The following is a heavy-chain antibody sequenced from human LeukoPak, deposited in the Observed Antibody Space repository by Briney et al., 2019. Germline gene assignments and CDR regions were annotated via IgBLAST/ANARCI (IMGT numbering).Heavy chain of an antibody. J-gene: IGHJ4*02. CDR1: GFTFSSYG. V-gene: IGHV3-30*18. Sequence: PGGSLRLSCAASGFTFSSYGMHWVRQAPGKGLEWVAVISYDGSNKYYADSVKGRFTISRDNSKNTLYLQMNSLGAEDTAVYYCAKERVGALLDYWGQGTLVTVSS. D-gene: IGHD1-26*01. CDR2: ISYDGSNK. CDR3: AKERVGALLDY.